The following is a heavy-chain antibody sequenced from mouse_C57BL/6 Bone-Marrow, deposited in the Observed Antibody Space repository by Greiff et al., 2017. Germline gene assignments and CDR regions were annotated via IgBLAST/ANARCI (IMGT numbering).Heavy chain of an antibody. J-gene: IGHJ2*01. Sequence: VQLQQSGAELVRPGASVKLSCTASGFNIKDDYMHWVKQRPEQGLEWIGWIDPENGDTEYASKFQGKATITADTSSNTAYLQLSSLTSEDTAGYYCTTFYDYSYYFDYWGQGTTLTVSS. D-gene: IGHD2-4*01. CDR1: GFNIKDDY. CDR3: TTFYDYSYYFDY. CDR2: IDPENGDT. V-gene: IGHV14-4*01.